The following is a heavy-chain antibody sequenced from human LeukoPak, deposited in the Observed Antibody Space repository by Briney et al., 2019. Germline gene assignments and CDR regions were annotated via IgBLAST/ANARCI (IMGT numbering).Heavy chain of an antibody. CDR2: INCNSGGT. D-gene: IGHD4-17*01. J-gene: IGHJ4*02. V-gene: IGHV1-2*02. CDR1: GYTFTGYY. CDR3: ARDKATVTTPYFGY. Sequence: HVASVKVSCKASGYTFTGYYLHWVRQAPGQGLEWMGWINCNSGGTNYAQKFQGRVTMTRDTSISTVYMELSRLIFDDTAVYYCARDKATVTTPYFGYWGQGTPVTVSS.